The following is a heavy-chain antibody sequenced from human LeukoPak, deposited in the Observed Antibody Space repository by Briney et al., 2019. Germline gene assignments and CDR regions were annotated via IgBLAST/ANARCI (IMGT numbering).Heavy chain of an antibody. J-gene: IGHJ5*02. CDR3: ARVRSGSDGWVDP. D-gene: IGHD1-26*01. V-gene: IGHV3-74*03. CDR1: GFTFSAYW. Sequence: GASLRLSCAASGFTFSAYWRHWVRHAPGKGLVWVSRIDTVGSTTTYADSVKGRFTISRDNAKNTLHLQMSSLTADDTGVYYCARVRSGSDGWVDPWGQGTLVTVSS. CDR2: IDTVGSTT.